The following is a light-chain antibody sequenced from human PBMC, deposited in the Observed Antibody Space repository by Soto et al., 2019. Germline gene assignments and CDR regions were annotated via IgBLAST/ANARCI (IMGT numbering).Light chain of an antibody. CDR3: GTWDSSLSVTFV. Sequence: QSALAQPPSISPAPGQKVTISCSGSSSNIGNNYVSWYQQLPGTAPKLLIYENDKRPSGIPDRFSGSKSGTSATLGITGLQTGDEADYYCGTWDSSLSVTFVFGTGTRSPS. CDR1: SSNIGNNY. V-gene: IGLV1-51*02. J-gene: IGLJ1*01. CDR2: END.